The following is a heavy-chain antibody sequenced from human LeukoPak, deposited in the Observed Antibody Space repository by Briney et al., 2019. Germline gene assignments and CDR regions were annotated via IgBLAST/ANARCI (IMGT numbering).Heavy chain of an antibody. J-gene: IGHJ4*02. CDR1: GGSVIITNW. CDR3: ARGGGFYRALDY. CDR2: VHLDGRT. Sequence: PSETLSLTCGVSGGSVIITNWWTWVRQPPGKGLEWIGEVHLDGRTNYNPSLESRLTISVDLSENHVSLKLTSVTAADTAVYYCARGGGFYRALDYSGQGTLVTVSS. V-gene: IGHV4-4*02. D-gene: IGHD3-3*01.